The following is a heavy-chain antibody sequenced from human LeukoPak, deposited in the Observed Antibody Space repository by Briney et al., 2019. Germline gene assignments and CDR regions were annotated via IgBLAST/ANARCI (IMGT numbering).Heavy chain of an antibody. J-gene: IGHJ2*01. CDR2: ISSSSSTI. CDR3: ARELVGITISPYFDL. Sequence: GGSLRLSCAASGFTFSDYYMSWIRQAPGKGLEWVSYISSSSSTIYYADSVKGRFTISRDNAKNSLYLQMNSLRAEDTAVYYCARELVGITISPYFDLWGRGTLVTVSS. V-gene: IGHV3-11*04. D-gene: IGHD3-3*01. CDR1: GFTFSDYY.